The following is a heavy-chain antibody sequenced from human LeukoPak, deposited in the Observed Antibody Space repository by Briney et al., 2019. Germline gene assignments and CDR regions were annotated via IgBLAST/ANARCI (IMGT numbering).Heavy chain of an antibody. D-gene: IGHD6-13*01. Sequence: GGSLRLSCAASGFTVSSNYMSWVRQAPGKGLEWVSVIYSGGSTYYADSVKGRSTISRDNSKNTLYLQMNSLRAEDTAVYYCASALEGSSSWFYFDYWGQGTLVTVSS. CDR1: GFTVSSNY. CDR3: ASALEGSSSWFYFDY. CDR2: IYSGGST. J-gene: IGHJ4*02. V-gene: IGHV3-53*01.